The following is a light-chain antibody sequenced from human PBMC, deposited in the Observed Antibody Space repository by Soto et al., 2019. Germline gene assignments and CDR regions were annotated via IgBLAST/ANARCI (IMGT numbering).Light chain of an antibody. Sequence: DIQMTKPPSTLSASVEDRVTITCRASQSISSWLAGYQQKPGKAPKLLIYEASSLESGVPSRFSGSGSGTKYTLTISSLQPDDFATYYCQQYNSYSLLTFGGGTKVAIK. CDR3: QQYNSYSLLT. CDR2: EAS. V-gene: IGKV1-5*01. CDR1: QSISSW. J-gene: IGKJ4*01.